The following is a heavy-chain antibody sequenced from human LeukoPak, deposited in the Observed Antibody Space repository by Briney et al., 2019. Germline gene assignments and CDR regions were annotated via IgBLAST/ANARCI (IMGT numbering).Heavy chain of an antibody. D-gene: IGHD3-10*01. CDR1: GFTCSSCG. Sequence: GGSLRLSCAASGFTCSSCGMHWVRQAPGKGLEWVAFIWYDGNNKYYADSVKGRFTISRDSSKNTLYLQMSSLRAEDTAVYYCAKDPLQYGSGSYYFDYWGQGTLVTVSS. J-gene: IGHJ4*02. CDR3: AKDPLQYGSGSYYFDY. V-gene: IGHV3-30*02. CDR2: IWYDGNNK.